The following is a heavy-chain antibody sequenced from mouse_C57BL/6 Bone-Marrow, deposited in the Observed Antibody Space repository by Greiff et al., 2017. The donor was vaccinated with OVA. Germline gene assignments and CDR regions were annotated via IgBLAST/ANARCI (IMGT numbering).Heavy chain of an antibody. CDR1: GYAFTNYL. Sequence: QVQLQQSGAELVRPGTSVKVSCKASGYAFTNYLIEWVKQRPGQGLEWIGVINPGSGGTNYNEKFKGKATLTADKSSSTAYMQLSSLTSEDSAVYFCAIVGGFITTVVADWYFDVWGTGTTVTVSS. D-gene: IGHD1-1*01. V-gene: IGHV1-54*01. CDR3: AIVGGFITTVVADWYFDV. CDR2: INPGSGGT. J-gene: IGHJ1*03.